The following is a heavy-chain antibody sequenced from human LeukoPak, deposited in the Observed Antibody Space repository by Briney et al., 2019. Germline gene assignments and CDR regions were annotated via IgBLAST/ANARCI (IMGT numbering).Heavy chain of an antibody. D-gene: IGHD1-26*01. CDR1: GYSFTSYW. J-gene: IGHJ5*02. CDR3: ARRVGGSYPRFDP. CDR2: IDPSGSYT. Sequence: GESLRISCKGSGYSFTSYWISWVRQMPGKGLEWMGRIDPSGSYTNFSPSFQGHVTISADKSISTAYLQWSSLKASDTAMYYCARRVGGSYPRFDPWGQGTLVTVSS. V-gene: IGHV5-10-1*01.